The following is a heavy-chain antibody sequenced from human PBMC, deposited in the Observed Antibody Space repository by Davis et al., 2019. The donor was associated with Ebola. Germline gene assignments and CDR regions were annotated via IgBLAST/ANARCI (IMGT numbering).Heavy chain of an antibody. CDR3: AGEMATIIGY. Sequence: GESLKISCAASGFTFSNYWMHWVRQAPGKGLVWVSRINSDGSSTTYADSVKGRFTISRDNAKNTLYLQMNSLRAEDTAVYYCAGEMATIIGYWGQGTLVTVSS. CDR2: INSDGSST. CDR1: GFTFSNYW. D-gene: IGHD5-24*01. V-gene: IGHV3-74*01. J-gene: IGHJ4*02.